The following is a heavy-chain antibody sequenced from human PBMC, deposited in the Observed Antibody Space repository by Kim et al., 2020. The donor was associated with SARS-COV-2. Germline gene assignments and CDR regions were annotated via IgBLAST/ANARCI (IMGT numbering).Heavy chain of an antibody. CDR1: GFTFSSYA. V-gene: IGHV3-30*04. D-gene: IGHD4-17*01. J-gene: IGHJ4*02. Sequence: GGSLRLSCAASGFTFSSYAMHWVRQAPGKGLEWVAVISYDGSNKYYADSVKGRFTISRDNSKNTLYLQMNSLRAEDTAVYYCARDRAEYGDYVELPVYWGQGTLVTVSS. CDR3: ARDRAEYGDYVELPVY. CDR2: ISYDGSNK.